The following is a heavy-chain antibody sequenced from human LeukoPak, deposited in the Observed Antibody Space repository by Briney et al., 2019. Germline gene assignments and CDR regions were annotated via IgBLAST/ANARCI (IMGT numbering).Heavy chain of an antibody. D-gene: IGHD5-12*01. V-gene: IGHV4-61*02. J-gene: IGHJ5*02. CDR3: ARGSGYDFRAFDP. Sequence: SETLSLTCTVSGGSISSGSYCWSWIRQPAGKGLEWIGRIYTSGSTNYNPSLKSRVTISVDTSKNQFSLKLSSVTAADTAVYYCARGSGYDFRAFDPWGQGTLVTVSS. CDR2: IYTSGST. CDR1: GGSISSGSYC.